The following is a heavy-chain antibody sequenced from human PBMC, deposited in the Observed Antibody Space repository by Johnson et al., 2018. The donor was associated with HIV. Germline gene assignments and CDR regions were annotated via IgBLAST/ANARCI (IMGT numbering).Heavy chain of an antibody. D-gene: IGHD6-13*01. V-gene: IGHV3-30*18. CDR2: ISYDGSNK. CDR3: AKDKYSSSPDAFEI. CDR1: GFTFSSYG. Sequence: QVQLVESGGGVVQPGRSLRLSCAASGFTFSSYGMHWVRQAPGKGLEWVAVISYDGSNKYYADSVKGRFTISRDNSKNTLYLEMNSLRAEDTAVYYCAKDKYSSSPDAFEIWGQGTLVTVSS. J-gene: IGHJ3*02.